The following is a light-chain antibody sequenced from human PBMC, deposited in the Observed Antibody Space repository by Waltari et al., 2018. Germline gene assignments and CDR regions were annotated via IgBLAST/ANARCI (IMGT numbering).Light chain of an antibody. V-gene: IGLV3-25*03. CDR1: ALPKQY. CDR3: QSADSSGTRV. CDR2: EDS. J-gene: IGLJ1*01. Sequence: SYELTQPPSVSVSPGQTARITCSGDALPKQYAYWYQQKPGQAPVLVIYEDSERPSGIPERFSGSSSGTTVTLTISGVQAEDEADYYCQSADSSGTRVFGTGTKVTVL.